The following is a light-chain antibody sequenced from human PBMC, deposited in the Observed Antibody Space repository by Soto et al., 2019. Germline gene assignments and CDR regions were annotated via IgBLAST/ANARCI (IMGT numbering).Light chain of an antibody. J-gene: IGKJ1*01. CDR3: QQYNSYSGT. CDR1: QSISSW. CDR2: DAS. Sequence: DIQMTQSPSTLSAAVGDTVTITCRASQSISSWLAWYQQKPGKAPKLLIYDASSLESGVPSRFSGSGSGTELTLTISSLQPDDFATYYCQQYNSYSGTFGQGTKVDIK. V-gene: IGKV1-5*01.